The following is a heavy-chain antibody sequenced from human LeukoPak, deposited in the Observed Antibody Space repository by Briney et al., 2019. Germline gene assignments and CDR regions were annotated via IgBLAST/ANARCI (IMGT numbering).Heavy chain of an antibody. CDR1: GYTFTSYY. CDR3: VREQVPAAIPRAPFDY. V-gene: IGHV1-46*01. CDR2: INPSGGST. Sequence: ASVKVSCKASGYTFTSYYMHWVRQAPGQGLEWMGIINPSGGSTSYAQKFQGRVTMTRDMSTSTVYMELSSLRSEDTAVYYCVREQVPAAIPRAPFDYWGQGTLVTVSS. D-gene: IGHD2-2*02. J-gene: IGHJ4*02.